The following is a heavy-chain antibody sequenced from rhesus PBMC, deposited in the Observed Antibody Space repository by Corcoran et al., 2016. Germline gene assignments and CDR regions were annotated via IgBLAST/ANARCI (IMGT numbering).Heavy chain of an antibody. V-gene: IGHV4S10*01. CDR1: GGSISDSYR. D-gene: IGHD4-29*01. CDR3: ARVYGSSYLGSFGY. J-gene: IGHJ4*01. Sequence: QVQLQESGPGVVKPSETLSLTCAVSGGSISDSYRWSWIRQPPGKGLEWIGYINGSSTSTNYNPSLKSRVTISKDPSKNQFSLKLSSVTAADTAVYYCARVYGSSYLGSFGYWGQGVLVTVSS. CDR2: INGSSTST.